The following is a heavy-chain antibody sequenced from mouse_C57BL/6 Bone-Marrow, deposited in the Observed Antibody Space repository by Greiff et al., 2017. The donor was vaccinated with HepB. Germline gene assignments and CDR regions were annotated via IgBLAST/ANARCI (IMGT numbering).Heavy chain of an antibody. D-gene: IGHD2-3*01. J-gene: IGHJ2*01. CDR1: GFTFSSYA. CDR2: ISDGGSYT. Sequence: EVQGVESGGGLVKPGGSLKLSCAASGFTFSSYAMSWVRQTPEKRLEWVATISDGGSYTYYPDNVKGRFTISRDNAKNNLYLQMGHLKSEDTAMYYCARDLGDGYFDYWGQGTTLTVSS. CDR3: ARDLGDGYFDY. V-gene: IGHV5-4*01.